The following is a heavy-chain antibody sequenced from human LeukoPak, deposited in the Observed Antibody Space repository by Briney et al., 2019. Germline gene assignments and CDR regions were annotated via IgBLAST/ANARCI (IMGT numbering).Heavy chain of an antibody. CDR2: ISSSSYI. D-gene: IGHD5-12*01. CDR3: AREGYSGYGLVDY. CDR1: GFTFSSYS. J-gene: IGHJ4*02. Sequence: GGSLRLSCAASGFTFSSYSMNWVRQAPGKRLEWVSSISSSSYIYYADSVKGRFTISRDNAKNSLYLQMNSLRAEDTAVYYCAREGYSGYGLVDYWGQGTLVTVSS. V-gene: IGHV3-21*01.